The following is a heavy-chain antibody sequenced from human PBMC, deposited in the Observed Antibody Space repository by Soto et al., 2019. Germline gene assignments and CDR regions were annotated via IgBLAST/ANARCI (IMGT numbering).Heavy chain of an antibody. V-gene: IGHV3-23*01. CDR1: GFTFSNYA. J-gene: IGHJ3*02. CDR3: AKGGASSGWYPIDVFDI. CDR2: ISATGANT. D-gene: IGHD6-19*01. Sequence: PGGSLRLSCAASGFTFSNYAMTSVRQAPGKGLEWVSSISATGANTYYADSVNGRFTISRDNSRNTSYLQMNSLRAEDAALYHCAKGGASSGWYPIDVFDIWGQGTTVTVSS.